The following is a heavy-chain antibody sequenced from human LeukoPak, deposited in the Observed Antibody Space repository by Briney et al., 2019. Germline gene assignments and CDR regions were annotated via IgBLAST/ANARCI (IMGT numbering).Heavy chain of an antibody. D-gene: IGHD3-22*01. CDR3: ARGRYYYDSNGSYYDYWFDS. Sequence: SETLSLTCSVSGGSISSYYWSWIRQPPGKGLEYIGYISYGGTTNYNPSLKSRVTISVDTSKNQFSLKLTSVTAADTAVYYCARGRYYYDSNGSYYDYWFDSWGQGTLVTVSS. CDR1: GGSISSYY. V-gene: IGHV4-59*01. CDR2: ISYGGTT. J-gene: IGHJ5*01.